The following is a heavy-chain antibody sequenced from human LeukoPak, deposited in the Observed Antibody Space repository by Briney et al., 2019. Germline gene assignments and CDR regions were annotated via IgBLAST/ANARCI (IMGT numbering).Heavy chain of an antibody. CDR3: ARIRMATTNWFDP. V-gene: IGHV4-34*01. J-gene: IGHJ5*02. CDR2: INHSGST. CDR1: GGSFSGYC. Sequence: PSETLSLTCAVYGGSFSGYCWSWIRQPPGKGLEWIGEINHSGSTNYNPSLKSRVTISVDTSKNQFSLKLSSVTAADTAVYYCARIRMATTNWFDPWGQGTLVTASS. D-gene: IGHD5-12*01.